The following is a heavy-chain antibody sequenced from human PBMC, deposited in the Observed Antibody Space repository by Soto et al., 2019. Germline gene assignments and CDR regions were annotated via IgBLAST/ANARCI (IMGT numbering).Heavy chain of an antibody. CDR2: IWYDGSNK. Sequence: PGGSLRLSCAASGFTFSSYGMHWVRQAPGKGLEWVAVIWYDGSNKYYADSVKGRFTISRDNSKNTLYLQMNSLRAEDTAVYYCARERRDGYNYYYYGMDVWGQGTTVTVSS. V-gene: IGHV3-33*01. D-gene: IGHD5-12*01. CDR3: ARERRDGYNYYYYGMDV. CDR1: GFTFSSYG. J-gene: IGHJ6*02.